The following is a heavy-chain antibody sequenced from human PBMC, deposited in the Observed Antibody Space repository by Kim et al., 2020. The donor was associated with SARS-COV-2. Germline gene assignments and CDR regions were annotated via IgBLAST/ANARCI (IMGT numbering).Heavy chain of an antibody. CDR1: GYSISSGYY. J-gene: IGHJ3*02. CDR2: IYRSGST. CDR3: ARVYSSGYYLFDAFDI. Sequence: SETLSLTCSVSGYSISSGYYWGWIRQPPGKGLEWVGSIYRSGSTYYNPSLKSRVTISVDTSKNQFSLKLSSVTAADTAIYYCARVYSSGYYLFDAFDIWG. D-gene: IGHD3-22*01. V-gene: IGHV4-38-2*02.